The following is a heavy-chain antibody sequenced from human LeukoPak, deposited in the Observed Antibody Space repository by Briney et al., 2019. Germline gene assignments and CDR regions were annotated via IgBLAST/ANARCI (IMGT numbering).Heavy chain of an antibody. CDR1: GGTFSSYA. D-gene: IGHD5-12*01. V-gene: IGHV1-69*05. CDR2: IIPIFGTA. Sequence: SVKVSCKASGGTFSSYAISWVRQAPGQGLEWMGRIIPIFGTANYAQKLQGRVTITTDESTSTAYMELSSLRSEDTAVYYCARSLVATMYYYFDYWGQGTLVTVSS. J-gene: IGHJ4*02. CDR3: ARSLVATMYYYFDY.